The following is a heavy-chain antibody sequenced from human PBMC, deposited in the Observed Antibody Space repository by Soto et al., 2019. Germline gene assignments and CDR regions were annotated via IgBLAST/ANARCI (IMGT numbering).Heavy chain of an antibody. CDR3: ARAHSLGSSWMFRN. V-gene: IGHV2-5*02. D-gene: IGHD6-13*01. Sequence: KSGPTLVNPTQTLTLTCTFSGFSLSSSGVGVGWIRQPPGKALEWLALIYWDDGKRYSPSLKSRLTITKDSSKNQVVLTVTNMDPVETGTYYCARAHSLGSSWMFRNWGQGTLVTVSS. CDR1: GFSLSSSGVG. J-gene: IGHJ1*01. CDR2: IYWDDGK.